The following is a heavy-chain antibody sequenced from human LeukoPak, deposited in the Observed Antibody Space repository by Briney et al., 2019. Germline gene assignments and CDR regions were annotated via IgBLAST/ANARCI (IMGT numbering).Heavy chain of an antibody. J-gene: IGHJ4*02. D-gene: IGHD2-15*01. CDR3: TRADTVVVVPDF. CDR2: VNSDGSST. CDR1: GFTFSSYW. Sequence: PGGSLRLSCAASGFTFSSYWMHWVRQAPGKGPVWVSRVNSDGSSTNYADSVKGRFNISRDNARNTLYLQMNSLRAEDTALYYCTRADTVVVVPDFWGQGTLVTVSS. V-gene: IGHV3-74*01.